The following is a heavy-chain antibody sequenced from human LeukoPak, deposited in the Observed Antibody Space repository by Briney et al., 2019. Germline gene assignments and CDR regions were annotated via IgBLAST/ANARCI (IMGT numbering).Heavy chain of an antibody. Sequence: GGSLRLSCAASGFAVSSNYMSWVRQAPGKGLEWVSVIYSGGSTYYADFVKGRFTISRDNSKNTLYLQMNSLRAEDTAVYYCATGGKITVVQNWGQGTLVTVSS. V-gene: IGHV3-66*01. CDR1: GFAVSSNY. J-gene: IGHJ4*02. CDR3: ATGGKITVVQN. D-gene: IGHD6-19*01. CDR2: IYSGGST.